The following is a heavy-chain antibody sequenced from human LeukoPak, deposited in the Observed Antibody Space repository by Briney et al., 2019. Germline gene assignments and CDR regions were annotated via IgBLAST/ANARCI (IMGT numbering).Heavy chain of an antibody. J-gene: IGHJ4*02. CDR2: IRYDAADT. D-gene: IGHD3-22*01. Sequence: PGGSLRLSCAASGFTFNTYGMHWVRQAPDKGLEWVAFIRYDAADTYYADSVKGRFTISRDNSKYTLYLQMNSLRVEDSAVYYGAKVLSKGGGYYLTDFWGQGTLVTVSS. CDR3: AKVLSKGGGYYLTDF. V-gene: IGHV3-30*02. CDR1: GFTFNTYG.